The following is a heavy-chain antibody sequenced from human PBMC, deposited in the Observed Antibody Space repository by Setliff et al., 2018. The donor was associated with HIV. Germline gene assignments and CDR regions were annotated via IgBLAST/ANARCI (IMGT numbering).Heavy chain of an antibody. V-gene: IGHV4-34*01. CDR1: NGSFSGYY. CDR3: ARDGPALYDSGIRY. J-gene: IGHJ4*02. D-gene: IGHD3-10*01. Sequence: SETLSLTCAVYNGSFSGYYWTWIRQPPGKGLEWIGEINDSGSTNYSPSLKSRVTISVDTSKNQFSLKLSSVTAADTAVYYCARDGPALYDSGIRYWGQGSLVTVSS. CDR2: INDSGST.